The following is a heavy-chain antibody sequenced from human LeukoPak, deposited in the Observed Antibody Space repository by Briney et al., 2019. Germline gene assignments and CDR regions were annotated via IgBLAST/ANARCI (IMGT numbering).Heavy chain of an antibody. CDR1: GFALSSTA. J-gene: IGHJ4*02. V-gene: IGHV3-23*01. D-gene: IGHD2-2*01. CDR2: VAISDGKT. Sequence: GGSLRLSCAASGFALSSTAMSCVRQAPGKGLEWVSTVAISDGKTYYADSVKGRFSISRDNSKNTLYLQMNSLRAEDTAVYYCAKLGTSDDYWGQGTLVTVSS. CDR3: AKLGTSDDY.